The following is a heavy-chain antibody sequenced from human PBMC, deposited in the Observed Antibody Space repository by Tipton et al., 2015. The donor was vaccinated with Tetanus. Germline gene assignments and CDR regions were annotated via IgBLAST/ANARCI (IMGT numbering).Heavy chain of an antibody. Sequence: SLRLSCAASGLIFSSYCIHWVRQAPGKGLEWVAVSWYDGTDNYYADSVNGRFTISRDNSKNTLYLKMNSLRAEDTALYYCAREADCSGGSCFSGVFDNWGQGTQVTVSS. V-gene: IGHV3-33*01. CDR2: SWYDGTDN. J-gene: IGHJ4*02. CDR1: GLIFSSYC. D-gene: IGHD2-15*01. CDR3: AREADCSGGSCFSGVFDN.